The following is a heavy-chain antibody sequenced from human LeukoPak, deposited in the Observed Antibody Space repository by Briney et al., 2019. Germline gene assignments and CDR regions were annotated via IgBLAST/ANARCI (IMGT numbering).Heavy chain of an antibody. V-gene: IGHV3-53*01. CDR2: ISVSGNT. J-gene: IGHJ4*02. CDR1: GFTVNNAW. CDR3: ATYRQVLLPFES. D-gene: IGHD2-8*02. Sequence: GGSLRLSCAASGFTVNNAWMSWVRQGPGKGLEWVSAISVSGNTYHADSVKGRFTISRDSSKNTLYLQMNSLRAGDAAVYYCATYRQVLLPFESWGQGTLVTVSS.